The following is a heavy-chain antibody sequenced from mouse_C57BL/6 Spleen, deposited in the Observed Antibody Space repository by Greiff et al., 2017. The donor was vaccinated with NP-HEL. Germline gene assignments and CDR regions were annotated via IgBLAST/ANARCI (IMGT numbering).Heavy chain of an antibody. J-gene: IGHJ2*01. CDR3: ARRGCGSSWGLDY. V-gene: IGHV1-52*01. CDR2: IDPSDSET. Sequence: VQLQQPGAELVRPGSSVKLSCKASGYTFTSYWMHWVKQRPIQGLEWIGNIDPSDSETHYNQKFKDKATLTVDKSSSTAYMQLSSLTSEDSAVYYCARRGCGSSWGLDYWGQGTTLTVSS. CDR1: GYTFTSYW. D-gene: IGHD1-1*01.